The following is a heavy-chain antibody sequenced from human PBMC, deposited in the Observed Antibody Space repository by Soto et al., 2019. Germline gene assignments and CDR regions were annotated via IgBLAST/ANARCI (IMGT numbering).Heavy chain of an antibody. J-gene: IGHJ6*04. CDR3: ARDHVLCDGGRCYVIPLDV. Sequence: GVCLSVSCAPSGFTVSSKYMTWVRQAPGKGLEWVSLIQSDGTTYYADSVKGRFTISRDTSENTLHLQMDSLRVEDTAVYYCARDHVLCDGGRCYVIPLDVWSKGTTVTVSS. V-gene: IGHV3-66*01. CDR2: IQSDGTT. CDR1: GFTVSSKY. D-gene: IGHD2-15*01.